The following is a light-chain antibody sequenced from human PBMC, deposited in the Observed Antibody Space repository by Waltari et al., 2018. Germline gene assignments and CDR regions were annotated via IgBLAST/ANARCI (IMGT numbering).Light chain of an antibody. Sequence: DIQMTQSPSSVSASLGHRFTITCRASQGIINWLAWYQQKPGKAPKLLIYSASNSQSGVPSRFSGSGSGTDFTLTITSLQPEDFATYYCQQTDTFPYNFGQGTKLQIK. J-gene: IGKJ2*01. CDR2: SAS. CDR3: QQTDTFPYN. V-gene: IGKV1D-12*01. CDR1: QGIINW.